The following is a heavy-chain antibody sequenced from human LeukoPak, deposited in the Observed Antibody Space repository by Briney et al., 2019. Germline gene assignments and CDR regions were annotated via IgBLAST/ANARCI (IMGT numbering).Heavy chain of an antibody. CDR2: INQDGSEK. J-gene: IGHJ3*02. CDR3: ARDEEQLNI. D-gene: IGHD6-19*01. CDR1: GLTVSSNY. V-gene: IGHV3-7*04. Sequence: QPGGSLRLSCAASGLTVSSNYMSWVRQAPGKGLEWVANINQDGSEKYCVDSVKGRFTISRDNAKNSLYLQMNSLRAEDTAVFYCARDEEQLNIWSQGTMVTVSS.